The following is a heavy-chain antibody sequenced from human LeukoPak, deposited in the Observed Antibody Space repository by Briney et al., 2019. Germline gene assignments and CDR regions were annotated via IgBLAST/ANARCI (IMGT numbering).Heavy chain of an antibody. D-gene: IGHD3-22*01. CDR3: ARGSHVRLYDSPNGFDY. J-gene: IGHJ4*02. CDR2: INPSGGST. V-gene: IGHV1-46*01. Sequence: ALVKVSCKASGYTFTSYGISWVRQAPGQGLEWMGIINPSGGSTNYAQKFQGRVTMTRDTSTSTVYMELSSLRSEDTAVYYCARGSHVRLYDSPNGFDYWGQGTLVTVSS. CDR1: GYTFTSYG.